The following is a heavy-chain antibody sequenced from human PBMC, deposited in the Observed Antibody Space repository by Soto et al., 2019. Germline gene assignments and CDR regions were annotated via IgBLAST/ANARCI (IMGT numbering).Heavy chain of an antibody. CDR3: AHFDRPGASDI. J-gene: IGHJ3*02. V-gene: IGHV2-5*02. CDR2: IYWDDDR. CDR1: EFSLSTSGVG. D-gene: IGHD3-9*01. Sequence: QITLKESGLPLVKPTQTLTLTCTFSEFSLSTSGVGVGWIRQSPGKALEWLALIYWDDDRRYRPSLKSRLTITKDTPKNQAVLTMTNMDPVDTATYYCAHFDRPGASDIWGRGTKVTVSS.